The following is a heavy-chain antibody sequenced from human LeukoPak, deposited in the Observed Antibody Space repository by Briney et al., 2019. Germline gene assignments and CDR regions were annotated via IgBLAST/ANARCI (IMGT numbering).Heavy chain of an antibody. V-gene: IGHV4-39*07. Sequence: SETLSLTCTVSGGSISSTSYYWGWIRQPPGKGLEWIGSIYYSGSTYYNPSLKSRVTISVDTSKNQFSLKLSSVTAADTAVYYCARDYQGGYGDKTVDYWGQGTLVTVSS. D-gene: IGHD5-18*01. J-gene: IGHJ4*02. CDR2: IYYSGST. CDR3: ARDYQGGYGDKTVDY. CDR1: GGSISSTSYY.